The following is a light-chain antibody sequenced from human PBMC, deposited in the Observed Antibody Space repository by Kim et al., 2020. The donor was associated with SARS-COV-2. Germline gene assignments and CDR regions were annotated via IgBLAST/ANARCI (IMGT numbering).Light chain of an antibody. Sequence: DIVMTQSPDSLAVSLGERASINCKSSQSIFYTSDNKNYLAWYQQRPGQSPKLLISWASTRESGVPDRFSGSRSGTDFTLTISSLQAEDVAVYYCQQFFTIPRTFGQGTKLEI. V-gene: IGKV4-1*01. J-gene: IGKJ2*01. CDR2: WAS. CDR3: QQFFTIPRT. CDR1: QSIFYTSDNKNY.